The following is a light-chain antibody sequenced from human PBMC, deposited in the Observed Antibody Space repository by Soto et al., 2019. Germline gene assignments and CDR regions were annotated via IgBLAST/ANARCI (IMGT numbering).Light chain of an antibody. Sequence: EVVMTQSPATLSVSPGESATLFCSASQSINSNLAWYQQKPGQDPRLLIYGASTRATGIPARFSGSGSGTDFTLTISSLEPEDFAVYYCQQRSNWRGTFGPGTKVDIK. CDR1: QSINSN. CDR2: GAS. J-gene: IGKJ3*01. CDR3: QQRSNWRGT. V-gene: IGKV3-11*01.